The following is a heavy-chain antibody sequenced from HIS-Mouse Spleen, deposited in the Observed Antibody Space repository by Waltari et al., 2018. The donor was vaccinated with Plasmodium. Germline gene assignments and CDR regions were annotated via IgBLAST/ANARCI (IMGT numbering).Heavy chain of an antibody. D-gene: IGHD7-27*01. J-gene: IGHJ4*02. V-gene: IGHV4-34*01. CDR2: INHSGST. Sequence: QVQLQQWGAGLLQPSEPLSLTCAVYGGSFSGYYWSWIRQPPGKGLEWIGEINHSGSTNYNPSLKSRVTISVDTSKNQFSLKLSSVTAADTAAYYCARVIPLGIPHFDYWGQGTLVTVSS. CDR3: ARVIPLGIPHFDY. CDR1: GGSFSGYY.